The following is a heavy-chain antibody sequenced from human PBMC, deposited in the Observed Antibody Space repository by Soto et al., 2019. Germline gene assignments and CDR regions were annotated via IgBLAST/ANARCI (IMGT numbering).Heavy chain of an antibody. V-gene: IGHV3-15*01. J-gene: IGHJ6*02. CDR2: IKSKTDGGTT. CDR3: TTLKQWLVLRYYYGIDV. Sequence: GGSLRLSCAASGFTFSNAWMSWVRQAPGKGLEWVGRIKSKTDGGTTDYAAPVKGRFTISRDDSKNTLYLQMNSLKTEDTAVYYCTTLKQWLVLRYYYGIDVWGQGTTVTVSS. CDR1: GFTFSNAW. D-gene: IGHD6-19*01.